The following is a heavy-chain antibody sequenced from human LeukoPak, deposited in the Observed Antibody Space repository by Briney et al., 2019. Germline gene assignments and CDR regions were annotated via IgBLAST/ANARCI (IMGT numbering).Heavy chain of an antibody. D-gene: IGHD5-12*01. J-gene: IGHJ5*02. V-gene: IGHV4-59*01. CDR2: IYYSGST. CDR1: GGSISSYY. CDR3: ARGGSNWFDP. Sequence: SETLSLTCTVSGGSISSYYWSWIRQPPGKGLEWIGYIYYSGSTNYNPSLKSRVTISVDTSKNQFSLKLSSVTAADTAVYYCARGGSNWFDPWGRGTLVTVSS.